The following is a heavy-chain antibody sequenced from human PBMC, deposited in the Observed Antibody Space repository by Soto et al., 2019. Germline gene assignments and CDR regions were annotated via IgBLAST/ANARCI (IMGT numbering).Heavy chain of an antibody. Sequence: PSETLSLTCAVSGGSISSSNWWSWVRQPPGKGLEWIGEIYHSGSTNYNPSLKSRVTISVDKSKNQFSLKLSSVTAADTAVYYCARKALWFGELWGGTDYWGQGTLVTVSS. J-gene: IGHJ4*02. D-gene: IGHD3-10*01. V-gene: IGHV4-4*02. CDR2: IYHSGST. CDR3: ARKALWFGELWGGTDY. CDR1: GGSISSSNW.